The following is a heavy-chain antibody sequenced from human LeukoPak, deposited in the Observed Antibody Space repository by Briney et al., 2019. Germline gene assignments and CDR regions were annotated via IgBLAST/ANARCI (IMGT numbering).Heavy chain of an antibody. CDR1: GGSISSYY. J-gene: IGHJ6*03. Sequence: SGTLSLTCTVSGGSISSYYWSWIRQPPGKGLEWIGYIYYSGSTNYNPSLKSRVTISVDTSKNQFSLKLSSVTAADTAVYYCARGDYASYYYYMDVWGKGTTVTVSS. CDR3: ARGDYASYYYYMDV. D-gene: IGHD4-17*01. V-gene: IGHV4-59*01. CDR2: IYYSGST.